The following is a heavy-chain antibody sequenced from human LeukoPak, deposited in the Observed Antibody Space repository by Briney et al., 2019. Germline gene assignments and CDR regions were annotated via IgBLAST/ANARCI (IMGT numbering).Heavy chain of an antibody. V-gene: IGHV3-53*01. J-gene: IGHJ4*02. CDR1: GFTFSSYW. CDR3: ARRAGAYSHPYDY. CDR2: IYSDNT. Sequence: GGSLRLSCAASGFTFSSYWMTWVRQAPGRGLEWVSFIYSDNTHYSDSVKGRFTISRDNSKNTLYLQMNSLRAEDTAVYYCARRAGAYSHPYDYWGQGTLVTVSS. D-gene: IGHD4/OR15-4a*01.